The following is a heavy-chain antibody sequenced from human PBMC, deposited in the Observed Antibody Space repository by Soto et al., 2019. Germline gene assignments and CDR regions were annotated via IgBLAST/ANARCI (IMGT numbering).Heavy chain of an antibody. CDR3: TKDTHSPSGYFEAFDV. V-gene: IGHV3-9*01. Sequence: DAQLVESGGGLVQPGTSLRISCVASGFTFDDHTMHWVRQAPGRGLEWVSCISWNSGIIGYADSVKGRFTISRDNAKNSLYLRMDSLRPEDTAVYYCTKDTHSPSGYFEAFDVWGQGTKVTVSS. CDR1: GFTFDDHT. D-gene: IGHD3-22*01. CDR2: ISWNSGII. J-gene: IGHJ3*01.